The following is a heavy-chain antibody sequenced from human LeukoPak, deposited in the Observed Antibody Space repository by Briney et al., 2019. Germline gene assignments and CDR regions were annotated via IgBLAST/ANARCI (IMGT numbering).Heavy chain of an antibody. D-gene: IGHD6-19*01. Sequence: SGPALLKPTQTLTLTCTFSGFSLGTSGMWVSWIRQPPGKALEWLALIDWDDDKYYSTSLKTRLTISKDTSKNQVVLTMTNMDPVDTATYYCARTPYSSGLFDYWGQGTLVTVSS. CDR1: GFSLGTSGMW. CDR2: IDWDDDK. V-gene: IGHV2-70*01. J-gene: IGHJ4*02. CDR3: ARTPYSSGLFDY.